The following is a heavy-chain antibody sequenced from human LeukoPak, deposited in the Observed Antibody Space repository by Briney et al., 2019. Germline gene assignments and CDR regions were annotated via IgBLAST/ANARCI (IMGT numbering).Heavy chain of an antibody. V-gene: IGHV3-74*01. CDR3: ARDRVLGCLDF. D-gene: IGHD3-16*01. CDR2: INTDGSST. Sequence: GGSLRLSCAASGFTFSSYWMHWVRQAPGKGLVWVSRINTDGSSTYFADSVKGRFTIFRDNSKNTLYLQMNSLRAEDTAVYYCARDRVLGCLDFWGQGTLVTVSS. CDR1: GFTFSSYW. J-gene: IGHJ4*02.